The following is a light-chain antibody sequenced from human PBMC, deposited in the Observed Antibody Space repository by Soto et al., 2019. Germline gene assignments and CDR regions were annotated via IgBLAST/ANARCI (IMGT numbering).Light chain of an antibody. CDR2: NNN. CDR1: SSNIGSNI. V-gene: IGLV1-44*01. CDR3: AAWDDSLNGVV. J-gene: IGLJ2*01. Sequence: QSVLTQPPSASGTPGQRVTISCSGSSSNIGSNIVNWYQQRPGTAPKLLIYNNNQRPSGVPDRFSGSKSGTSASLAISGLESEDEADYYCAAWDDSLNGVVFGGGTMLTVL.